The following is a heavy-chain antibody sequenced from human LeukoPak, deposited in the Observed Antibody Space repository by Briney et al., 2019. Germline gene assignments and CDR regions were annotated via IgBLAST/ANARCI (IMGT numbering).Heavy chain of an antibody. Sequence: GGSLRLSCAASGSTVSSNYMNWVRQAPGKGLEWVSGISWNSGSIGYADSVKGRFTISRDNAKNSLYLQMNSLRAEDTALYYCAKDIGRRDWYFDLWGRGTLVTVSS. V-gene: IGHV3-9*01. CDR2: ISWNSGSI. CDR3: AKDIGRRDWYFDL. CDR1: GSTVSSNY. J-gene: IGHJ2*01.